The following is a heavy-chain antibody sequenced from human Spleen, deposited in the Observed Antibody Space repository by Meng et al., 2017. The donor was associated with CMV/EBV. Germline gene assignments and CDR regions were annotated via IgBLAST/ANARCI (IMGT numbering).Heavy chain of an antibody. CDR3: ARGPGIGYCSGGGCYGDFDF. Sequence: GESLKISCPASGFTFSSYSMNWVRQAPGKGLEWVSSISSSSTYIYYADSVKGRFTISRDNSVTTLYLQMNSLRPDDTAVYYCARGPGIGYCSGGGCYGDFDFWGQGALVTVSS. CDR2: ISSSSTYI. CDR1: GFTFSSYS. D-gene: IGHD2-15*01. J-gene: IGHJ4*02. V-gene: IGHV3-21*01.